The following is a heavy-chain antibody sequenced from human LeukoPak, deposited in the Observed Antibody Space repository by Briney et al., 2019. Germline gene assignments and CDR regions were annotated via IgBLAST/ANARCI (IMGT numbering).Heavy chain of an antibody. CDR3: ARVKDQQPILYSMDV. CDR1: GYTFSSYG. D-gene: IGHD6-13*01. J-gene: IGHJ6*02. V-gene: IGHV1-18*01. Sequence: ASVKVSCKASGYTFSSYGISWVRQAPGQGLEWMGWISAYNGNTNYAQKLQGRVTMTTDTSTSTAYMELRSLRSDDTAVCYCARVKDQQPILYSMDVWGQGTTVTVSS. CDR2: ISAYNGNT.